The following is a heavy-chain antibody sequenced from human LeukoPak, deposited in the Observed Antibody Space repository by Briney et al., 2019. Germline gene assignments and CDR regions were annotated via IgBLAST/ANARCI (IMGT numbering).Heavy chain of an antibody. V-gene: IGHV3-7*01. J-gene: IGHJ4*02. Sequence: PGGSLRLSCEASGFSMSVYWMSWVRQPPGKGLEWVGNIKPDGSERNYMDSVKGRFTISRDNSKNTLYLQMNSLRAEDTAVYYCARDGSRKKYSGYDLVGYFDYWGQGTLVTVSP. CDR2: IKPDGSER. D-gene: IGHD5-12*01. CDR1: GFSMSVYW. CDR3: ARDGSRKKYSGYDLVGYFDY.